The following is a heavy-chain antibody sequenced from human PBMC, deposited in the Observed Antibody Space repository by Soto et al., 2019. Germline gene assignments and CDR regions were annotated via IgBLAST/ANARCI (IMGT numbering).Heavy chain of an antibody. J-gene: IGHJ4*02. V-gene: IGHV4-34*01. CDR1: GGSFSGYY. D-gene: IGHD6-13*01. CDR3: ARDAQPPKAAGIIDY. CDR2: INHSGST. Sequence: QVQLQQWGAGLLKPSETLSLTCAVYGGSFSGYYWSWIRQPPGKGLEWIGEINHSGSTNYNPSLQGRVTISVDTSKNQFALKLSSVTAADTAVYYCARDAQPPKAAGIIDYWGQGTLVTVSS.